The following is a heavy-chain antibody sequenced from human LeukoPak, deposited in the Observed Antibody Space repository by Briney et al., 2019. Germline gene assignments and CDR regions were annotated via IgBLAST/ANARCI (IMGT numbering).Heavy chain of an antibody. CDR2: IYTSGST. CDR3: ARDPYSSSWYDYYYFDY. V-gene: IGHV4-4*07. Sequence: SETLSLTCTVSGGSISSYYWSWIRQPAGKGLEWIGRIYTSGSTNYNPSLKSRVTMSVDTSKNQFPLKLSSVTAADTAVYYCARDPYSSSWYDYYYFDYWGQGTLVTVSS. J-gene: IGHJ4*02. D-gene: IGHD6-13*01. CDR1: GGSISSYY.